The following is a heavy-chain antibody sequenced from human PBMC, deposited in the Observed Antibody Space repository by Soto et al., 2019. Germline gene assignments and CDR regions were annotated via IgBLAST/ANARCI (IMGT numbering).Heavy chain of an antibody. D-gene: IGHD3-9*01. CDR3: ARDTDNYFDY. Sequence: QVQLQESGPGLVKPSQTLSLTCTVSGGSISSGGYYWSWIRQHPGKGLEWIGYIYYSGSTYYNPSLKXXVXIXXDTSKNQFSLKLSSVTAADTAVYYCARDTDNYFDYWGQGTLVTVSS. V-gene: IGHV4-31*01. J-gene: IGHJ4*02. CDR2: IYYSGST. CDR1: GGSISSGGYY.